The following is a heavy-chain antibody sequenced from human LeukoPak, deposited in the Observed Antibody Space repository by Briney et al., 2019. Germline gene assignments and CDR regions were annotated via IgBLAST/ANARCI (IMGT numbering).Heavy chain of an antibody. CDR2: ISGSGTGT. CDR1: GFTFSSYA. Sequence: GGSLRLSCAASGFTFSSYAMSWVRQAPGKGLEWVSTISGSGTGTYYADSVKGRFTISRDNSKYTLYLQMNSLRADDTAVYYCAKEGYSSGWRNYFDYWGQGTLVTVSS. D-gene: IGHD6-19*01. V-gene: IGHV3-23*01. J-gene: IGHJ4*02. CDR3: AKEGYSSGWRNYFDY.